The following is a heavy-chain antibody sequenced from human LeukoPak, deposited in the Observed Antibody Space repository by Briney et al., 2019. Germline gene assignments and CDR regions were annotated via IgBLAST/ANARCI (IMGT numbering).Heavy chain of an antibody. Sequence: GGSLRLSCAASGFTFSSYAMSWVRQAPGKGLEWVSATSGSGGSTYYADSVKGRFPISRDNSKHALYLQLNSLRAEDTAVYYRAKDSSYSSGWYIDYWGQGTLVTVSS. CDR3: AKDSSYSSGWYIDY. V-gene: IGHV3-23*01. D-gene: IGHD6-19*01. J-gene: IGHJ4*02. CDR1: GFTFSSYA. CDR2: TSGSGGST.